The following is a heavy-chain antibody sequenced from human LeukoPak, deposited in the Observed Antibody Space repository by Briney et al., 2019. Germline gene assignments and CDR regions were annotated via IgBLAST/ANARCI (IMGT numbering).Heavy chain of an antibody. CDR3: ARDAKVTMVRGVNSPSRGWFDP. V-gene: IGHV3-21*01. CDR2: ISSSSSYI. D-gene: IGHD3-10*01. Sequence: PGGSLRLSCAASGFTFSSYSMNWVRQAPGKGLEWVSSISSSSSYIYYADSVKGRFTISRDNAKNSLYLQMNSLRAEDTAVYYCARDAKVTMVRGVNSPSRGWFDPWGQGTLVTVSS. CDR1: GFTFSSYS. J-gene: IGHJ5*02.